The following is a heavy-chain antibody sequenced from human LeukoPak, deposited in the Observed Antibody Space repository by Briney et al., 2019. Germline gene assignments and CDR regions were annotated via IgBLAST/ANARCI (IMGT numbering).Heavy chain of an antibody. J-gene: IGHJ4*02. CDR1: SASIFSSNC. V-gene: IGHV4-4*02. CDR3: ARDRSVGVLPAPPFDF. D-gene: IGHD6-6*01. CDR2: IFHSGGT. Sequence: SGTLSLTCTVSSASIFSSNCWSWVRRPPGKGLEWIGQIFHSGGTSYSPSLKSRVTISVDKSKNQFSLKLTSVTAADPAVYYCARDRSVGVLPAPPFDFWGQGTLVTVPS.